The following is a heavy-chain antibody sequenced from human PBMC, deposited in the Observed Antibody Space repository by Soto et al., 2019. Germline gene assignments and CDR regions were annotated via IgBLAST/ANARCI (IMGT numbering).Heavy chain of an antibody. CDR2: IYSDGKT. V-gene: IGHV3-53*05. CDR1: GFTVSSSY. J-gene: IGHJ3*02. Sequence: GSLRLSCAASGFTVSSSYMSWVRQAPGKGLEWVSVIYSDGKTFYADSVKGRFTISRDNSKNTLYLQMNSLRAEDTAVYYCAKIGGQHRDLWDAFDIWGQGTMVTVSS. CDR3: AKIGGQHRDLWDAFDI. D-gene: IGHD3-10*01.